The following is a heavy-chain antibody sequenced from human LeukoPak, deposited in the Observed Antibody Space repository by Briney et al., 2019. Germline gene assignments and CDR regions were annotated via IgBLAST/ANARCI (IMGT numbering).Heavy chain of an antibody. Sequence: PSETLSLTCTDAGGSISSGSYYWSWIRQPAGKGLEWIGRIYTSGSTNYNPSLKSRVTISVDTSKNQFSLKLSSVTAADTAVYYCARDGPRGFDYWGQGTLVTVSS. CDR3: ARDGPRGFDY. V-gene: IGHV4-61*02. CDR1: GGSISSGSYY. CDR2: IYTSGST. J-gene: IGHJ4*02.